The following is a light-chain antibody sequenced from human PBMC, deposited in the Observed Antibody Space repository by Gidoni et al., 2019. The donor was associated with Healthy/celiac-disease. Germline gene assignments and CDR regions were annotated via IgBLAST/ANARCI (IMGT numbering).Light chain of an antibody. J-gene: IGLJ2*01. CDR3: SSYTSSSTVV. V-gene: IGLV2-14*03. CDR1: SSDVGGYNY. CDR2: DVS. Sequence: QSALPQPASLSRSPGQSITISCTGTSSDVGGYNYVPWYQQHPGKAPKLMIYDVSNRPSGVSNRFSGSKSGNTASLTISGHQAEDEADYYCSSYTSSSTVVFGGGTKLTVL.